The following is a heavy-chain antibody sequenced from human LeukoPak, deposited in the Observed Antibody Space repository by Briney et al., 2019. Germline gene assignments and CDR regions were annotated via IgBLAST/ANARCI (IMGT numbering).Heavy chain of an antibody. V-gene: IGHV3-23*01. Sequence: GGSLRLSCAVSGITLSNYGMSWVRQAPGKGLEWVAGISDRGGRTNYADSVKGRFTISRENSKNTLYLQMNSLRAEDTAVYYCAKVATIGRDFDYWGQGTLVTVSS. CDR3: AKVATIGRDFDY. D-gene: IGHD5-12*01. CDR2: ISDRGGRT. J-gene: IGHJ4*02. CDR1: GITLSNYG.